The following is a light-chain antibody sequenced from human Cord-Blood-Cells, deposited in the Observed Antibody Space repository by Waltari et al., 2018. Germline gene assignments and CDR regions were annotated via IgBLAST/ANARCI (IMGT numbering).Light chain of an antibody. CDR2: DAS. CDR3: QQYDNLPLT. Sequence: DIQMTQSPSSLSASVGDRVTITCQASQDISNYLNWYQQKPGKAPKLLIYDASNLETVVPSRFSGSGSGTDFTFTISSLQPEDIATYYCQQYDNLPLTSGGGTKVEIK. V-gene: IGKV1-33*01. CDR1: QDISNY. J-gene: IGKJ4*01.